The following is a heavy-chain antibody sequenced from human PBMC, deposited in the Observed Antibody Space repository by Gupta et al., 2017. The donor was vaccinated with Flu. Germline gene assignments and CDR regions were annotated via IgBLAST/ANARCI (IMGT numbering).Heavy chain of an antibody. CDR2: ISNTGSA. CDR1: VAPISSSNYYY. J-gene: IGHJ4*02. D-gene: IGHD5-18*01. V-gene: IGHV4-39*01. CDR3: ARLRGYSYGYLEY. Sequence: LQWQESGPGLVRPSETLSLTCTVSVAPISSSNYYYLGWIRQPPGKGQEYIGSISNTGSASYNPSLKSRVNVSVDTSKNQFYLKLSCVTAADTAVYYCARLRGYSYGYLEYWGQGTLVTVSS.